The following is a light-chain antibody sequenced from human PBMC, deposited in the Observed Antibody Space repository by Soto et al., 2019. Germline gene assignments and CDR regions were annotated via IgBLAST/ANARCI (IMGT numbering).Light chain of an antibody. CDR2: DVT. CDR1: SSDIGAYNY. CDR3: CSFTSGNTAYV. V-gene: IGLV2-14*01. Sequence: QSVLTQPGSVSGSPGQSITISCTGTSSDIGAYNYVSWYQQHPGKAPKLVIFDVTNRPSGVSTRFSGSKSGNTASLTISGLQAEDEADYHCCSFTSGNTAYVFGTGTKVTVL. J-gene: IGLJ1*01.